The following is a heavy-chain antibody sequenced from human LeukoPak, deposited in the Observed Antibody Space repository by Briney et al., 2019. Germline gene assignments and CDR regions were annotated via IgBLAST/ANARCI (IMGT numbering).Heavy chain of an antibody. CDR1: GYSISSGYY. CDR2: IYHSGST. Sequence: SETLSLTCTVSGYSISSGYYWGWIRQPPGKGLEWIGSIYHSGSTYYNPSLKSRVTISVDTSKNQFSLKLSSVTAADTAVYYCASSSGVTTGPYYYYYMDVWGKGTTVTVSS. V-gene: IGHV4-38-2*02. J-gene: IGHJ6*03. D-gene: IGHD4-11*01. CDR3: ASSSGVTTGPYYYYYMDV.